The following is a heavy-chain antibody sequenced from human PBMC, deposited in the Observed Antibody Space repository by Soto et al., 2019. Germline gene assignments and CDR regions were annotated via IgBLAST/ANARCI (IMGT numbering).Heavy chain of an antibody. CDR3: AKVRYSSPMGYYYGMDV. CDR2: IIPIFGTA. V-gene: IGHV1-69*13. J-gene: IGHJ6*02. D-gene: IGHD6-19*01. Sequence: GASVKVSCKASRVAFSKFIVTWVRQAPGLGLEWVGGIIPIFGTANYAQKFQGRVTITADESTSTSYMEVNNLSSEDTAVYYCAKVRYSSPMGYYYGMDVWGQGTTVTV. CDR1: RVAFSKFI.